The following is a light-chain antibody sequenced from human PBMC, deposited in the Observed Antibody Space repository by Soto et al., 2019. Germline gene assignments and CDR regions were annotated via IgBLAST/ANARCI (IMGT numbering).Light chain of an antibody. J-gene: IGKJ2*01. CDR1: QSVLYSSNNKNY. V-gene: IGKV4-1*01. CDR3: QQYYNTPSYT. Sequence: DIVMTQSPDPLAVSLGERATINCKSSQSVLYSSNNKNYLAWYQQKPGQPPKLLIYWASTRESGVPDRFSGSGSGTDFTLTISSLQAEDVAVYYCQQYYNTPSYTFGQGTKLEIK. CDR2: WAS.